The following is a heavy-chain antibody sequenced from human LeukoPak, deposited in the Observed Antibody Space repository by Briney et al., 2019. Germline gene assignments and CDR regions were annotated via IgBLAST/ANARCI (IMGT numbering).Heavy chain of an antibody. J-gene: IGHJ5*02. CDR3: ARVGGHSSGWYQGFDP. V-gene: IGHV1-2*02. Sequence: ASVKVSCKASGYTFTGYYMHWVRQAPGQGLEWMGWINPNSGGTNYAQKFQGRVTMTRDTSVTTAYLELSRLRSDDTAVYYCARVGGHSSGWYQGFDPWGQGTLVTVSS. CDR2: INPNSGGT. CDR1: GYTFTGYY. D-gene: IGHD6-19*01.